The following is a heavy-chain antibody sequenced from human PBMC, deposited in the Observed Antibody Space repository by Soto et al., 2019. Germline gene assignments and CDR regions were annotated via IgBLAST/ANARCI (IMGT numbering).Heavy chain of an antibody. CDR3: HSDPGR. Sequence: TPSLTCAVFGGSISSGGYSWIWLRQPTVNGLEWIGYIYHSGSAYYNPSLKSRVTISVDKSNNHFSLKLSSVTAADTAGYYCHSDPGRWGQGTLVTGSS. J-gene: IGHJ1*01. V-gene: IGHV4-30-2*01. CDR1: GGSISSGGYS. CDR2: IYHSGSA.